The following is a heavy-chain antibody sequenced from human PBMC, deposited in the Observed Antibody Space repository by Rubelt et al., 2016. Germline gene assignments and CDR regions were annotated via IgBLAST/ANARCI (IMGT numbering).Heavy chain of an antibody. V-gene: IGHV5-51*01. CDR2: FHPGDSAT. J-gene: IGHJ4*02. CDR1: GYRFTNYW. D-gene: IGHD5-12*01. Sequence: EVQLVQSGAEVKKPGESLKISCKGSGYRFTNYWIGWVRQMPGKGLEWMGIFHPGDSATSYSPSFQGQVTISADKSINTAYLQWSSLKASDTAIYYCSRLMGYSTIDYWGQGTLVTVSS. CDR3: SRLMGYSTIDY.